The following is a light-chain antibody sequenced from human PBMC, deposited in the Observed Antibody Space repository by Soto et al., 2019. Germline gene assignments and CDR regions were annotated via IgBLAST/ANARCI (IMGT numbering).Light chain of an antibody. Sequence: EIVMTQSPATLSVSPGEKATLSCRASQSVYNNLAWYQKKPGQAPRLLIYFASTRATGIPARFSGSGSGTEFSLTISSLQSEDFALYYCQQYTKWPLTFGGGTKVETK. J-gene: IGKJ4*01. CDR1: QSVYNN. CDR3: QQYTKWPLT. V-gene: IGKV3-15*01. CDR2: FAS.